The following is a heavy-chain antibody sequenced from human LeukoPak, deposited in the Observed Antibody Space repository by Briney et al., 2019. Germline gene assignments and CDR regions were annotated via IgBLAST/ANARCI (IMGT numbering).Heavy chain of an antibody. D-gene: IGHD3-9*01. Sequence: PGGSLRLSCAASGFTFRDYYMTWIRQAPGKGLEWISYISRSGDTLYYADSVEGRFTISRDNDKNSLYLQMNSLRAEDTAVYYCAREVVIFPDYYYYGMDVWGQGTTVTVSS. CDR2: ISRSGDTL. CDR3: AREVVIFPDYYYYGMDV. CDR1: GFTFRDYY. J-gene: IGHJ6*02. V-gene: IGHV3-11*01.